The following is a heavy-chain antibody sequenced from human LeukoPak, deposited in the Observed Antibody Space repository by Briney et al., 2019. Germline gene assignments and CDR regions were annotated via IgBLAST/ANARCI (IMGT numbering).Heavy chain of an antibody. V-gene: IGHV3-30*18. CDR3: AKLTPYYYDSSGYYSLGDY. J-gene: IGHJ4*02. Sequence: GGSLRLSCAASGFTFSSYTMNWVRQAPGKGLEWVAVISYDGSNKYYADSVKGRFTISRDNSKNTLYLQMNSLRAEDTAVYYCAKLTPYYYDSSGYYSLGDYWGQGTLVTVSS. CDR2: ISYDGSNK. D-gene: IGHD3-22*01. CDR1: GFTFSSYT.